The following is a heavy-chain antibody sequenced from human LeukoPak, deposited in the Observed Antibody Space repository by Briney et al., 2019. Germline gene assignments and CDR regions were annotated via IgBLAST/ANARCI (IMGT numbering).Heavy chain of an antibody. CDR1: GGSFSGYY. CDR2: INHSGST. CDR3: ARARPRSIYYYYGMDV. J-gene: IGHJ6*02. V-gene: IGHV4-34*01. Sequence: PSETLSLTCAVYGGSFSGYYWSWIRQPPGKGLEWIGEINHSGSTNYNPSLKSRVTISVDTSKNQFSLKLSSVTAADTAVYCCARARPRSIYYYYGMDVWGQGTTVTVSS.